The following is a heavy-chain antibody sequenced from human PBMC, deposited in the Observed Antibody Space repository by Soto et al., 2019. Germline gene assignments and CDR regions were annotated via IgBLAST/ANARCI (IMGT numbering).Heavy chain of an antibody. CDR3: AKLPPRIVVVPDGHYYGMDV. CDR2: ISGSGGST. D-gene: IGHD2-2*01. CDR1: GFTFSSYA. Sequence: GGSLRLSCAASGFTFSSYAMSWVRQAPGKGLEWVSAISGSGGSTYYADSVKGRFTISRDNSKNTLYLQMNSLRAEDTAVYYCAKLPPRIVVVPDGHYYGMDVWGQGTTVTVSS. V-gene: IGHV3-23*01. J-gene: IGHJ6*02.